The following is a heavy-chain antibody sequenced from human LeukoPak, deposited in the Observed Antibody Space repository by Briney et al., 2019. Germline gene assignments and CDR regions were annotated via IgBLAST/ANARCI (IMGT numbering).Heavy chain of an antibody. V-gene: IGHV3-30*18. CDR1: GFTFSSYG. Sequence: GGSLRLSCAASGFTFSSYGMHWVRQAPGKGLEWVAVISYDGSNKYYADSVKGRFTISRDNSKNTLYLQMNSLRAEDTAVYYCAKCGAQMTTANYFDYWGQGTLVTVSS. D-gene: IGHD4-11*01. J-gene: IGHJ4*02. CDR2: ISYDGSNK. CDR3: AKCGAQMTTANYFDY.